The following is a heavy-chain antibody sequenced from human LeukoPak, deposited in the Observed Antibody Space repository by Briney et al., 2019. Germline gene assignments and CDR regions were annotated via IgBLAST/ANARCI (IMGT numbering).Heavy chain of an antibody. D-gene: IGHD2-2*01. J-gene: IGHJ3*02. CDR1: GGTFSSYA. CDR3: AREEYCSSTSCYAVRNDAFDI. V-gene: IGHV1-69*13. Sequence: GASVKVSCKASGGTFSSYAISWVRQAPGQGLEWMGGIIPIFGTANYALKFQGRVTITADESTSTAYMELSSLRSEDTAVYYCAREEYCSSTSCYAVRNDAFDIWGQGTMVTVSS. CDR2: IIPIFGTA.